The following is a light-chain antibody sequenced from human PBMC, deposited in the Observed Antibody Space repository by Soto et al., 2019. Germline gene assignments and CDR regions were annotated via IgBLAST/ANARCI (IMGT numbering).Light chain of an antibody. J-gene: IGLJ3*02. CDR2: DNN. Sequence: QSVLSQPSSAAGTPGQKVSISSSGRSSNIGNNYVSWYQQLPGTAPKLLIYDNNKRPSGIPDRLAGSRSGTSATLGITGLQTGDEAEYYCVTWDSSLSAGVFGGGTKLTVL. CDR1: SSNIGNNY. V-gene: IGLV1-51*01. CDR3: VTWDSSLSAGV.